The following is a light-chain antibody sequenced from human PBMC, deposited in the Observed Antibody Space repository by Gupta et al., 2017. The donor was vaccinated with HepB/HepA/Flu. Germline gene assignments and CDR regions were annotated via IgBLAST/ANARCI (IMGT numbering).Light chain of an antibody. J-gene: IGLJ1*01. V-gene: IGLV3-19*01. CDR2: GKN. Sequence: SSELTQDPAVSVALGQTVRITCQGDSLRSYYASWYQQKPGQAPVLVIYGKNNRPSGIPDRFSGSSSGNTASLTITGAQAEDDADYYCNSRDSSGNHLNVFGTGTKVTVL. CDR1: SLRSYY. CDR3: NSRDSSGNHLNV.